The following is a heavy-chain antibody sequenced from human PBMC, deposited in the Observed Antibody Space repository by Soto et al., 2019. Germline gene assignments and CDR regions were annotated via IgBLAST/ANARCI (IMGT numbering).Heavy chain of an antibody. V-gene: IGHV4-59*01. CDR2: IYYSGST. CDR1: GGSISSYY. CDR3: AGGGIAVAGFDY. Sequence: SETLSLTCTVSGGSISSYYWSWIRQPPGKGLEWIGNIYYSGSTNHNPSFKSRVTMSIDTSKNQFSLKLNSVTAADTAVYHCAGGGIAVAGFDYWGKGRLVTVS. D-gene: IGHD6-19*01. J-gene: IGHJ5*01.